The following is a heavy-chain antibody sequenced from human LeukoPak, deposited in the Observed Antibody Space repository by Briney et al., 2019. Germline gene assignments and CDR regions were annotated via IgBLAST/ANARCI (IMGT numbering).Heavy chain of an antibody. CDR3: ASTPGPTVPFDY. Sequence: GGSLRLSCAASGFTFSTSWMTWVRQAPGKGLEWVSSISSSSSYIYYADSVKGRFTISRDNAKNSLYLQMNSLRAEDTAVYYCASTPGPTVPFDYWGQGTLVTVSS. V-gene: IGHV3-21*01. J-gene: IGHJ4*02. CDR1: GFTFSTSW. CDR2: ISSSSSYI. D-gene: IGHD4-11*01.